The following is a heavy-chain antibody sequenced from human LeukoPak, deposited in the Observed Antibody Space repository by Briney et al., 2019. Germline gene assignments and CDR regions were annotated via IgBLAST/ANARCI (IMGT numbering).Heavy chain of an antibody. CDR1: GESFSGHY. CDR3: ARPRYGSGSLDY. CDR2: INHSGST. V-gene: IGHV4-34*01. Sequence: SETLSLTCAVYGESFSGHYWTWIRQPPGKGLEWIGEINHSGSTTSNPSLNNRVTISVDTSKNQFSLKLTSVTAADTAVYYCARPRYGSGSLDYWGQGTLVTVSS. D-gene: IGHD3-10*01. J-gene: IGHJ4*02.